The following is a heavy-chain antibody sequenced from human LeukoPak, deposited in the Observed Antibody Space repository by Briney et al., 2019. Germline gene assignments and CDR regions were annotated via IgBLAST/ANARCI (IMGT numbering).Heavy chain of an antibody. Sequence: GGSLRLSCAASGFTFSSYSINWVRQAPGKGLEWVSSISSGSSYIYYAGSVKGRFTISRDNAKNSLYLQMNSLRAEDTAVYYCARETPDSSGWDWGQGTLVTVSS. CDR3: ARETPDSSGWD. CDR1: GFTFSSYS. CDR2: ISSGSSYI. D-gene: IGHD6-19*01. J-gene: IGHJ4*02. V-gene: IGHV3-21*01.